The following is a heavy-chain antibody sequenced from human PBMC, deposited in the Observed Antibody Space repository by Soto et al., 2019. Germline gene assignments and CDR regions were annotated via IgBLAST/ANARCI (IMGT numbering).Heavy chain of an antibody. CDR3: ARQEVGGCSSTSCYTDSG. Sequence: ASVKVSCKASGYTFTGYYMHWVRQAPGQGLEWMGWINPNSGGTNYAQKFQGRVTMTRDTSISTAYMELSRLRSDDTAVYYCARQEVGGCSSTSCYTDSGWGQGTLVTVSS. CDR2: INPNSGGT. D-gene: IGHD2-2*02. CDR1: GYTFTGYY. J-gene: IGHJ4*02. V-gene: IGHV1-2*02.